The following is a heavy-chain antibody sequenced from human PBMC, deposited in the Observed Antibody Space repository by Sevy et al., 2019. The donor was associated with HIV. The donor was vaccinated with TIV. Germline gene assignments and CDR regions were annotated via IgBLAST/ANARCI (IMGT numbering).Heavy chain of an antibody. CDR3: HGDYDSSQLASYYYYGMDV. V-gene: IGHV3-23*01. J-gene: IGHJ6*02. CDR1: GFTFSSYA. D-gene: IGHD3-22*01. CDR2: IRGSGGSK. Sequence: GGSLRLSCAASGFTFSSYAMSWVRQAPGKGLEWVSTIRGSGGSKYYADSVKGRFTISRDNSKNTLYLQMNSLRAEDTAVYYCHGDYDSSQLASYYYYGMDVWGQGTTVTVSS.